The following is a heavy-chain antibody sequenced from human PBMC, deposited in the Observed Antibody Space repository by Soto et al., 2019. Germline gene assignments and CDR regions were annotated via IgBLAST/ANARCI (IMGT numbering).Heavy chain of an antibody. J-gene: IGHJ4*02. D-gene: IGHD3-3*01. Sequence: EVQLVESGGGLVQPGGSLRLSCEASGFTVSNLCMTWVRQAPGKGLQWVAVISSGGSTYYADSVKGRFTISRDNSKNTLYLEMNSLRAEDTAVYYCARDTLGGAYDFLHGGQGTLVTVSS. V-gene: IGHV3-66*01. CDR3: ARDTLGGAYDFLH. CDR1: GFTVSNLC. CDR2: ISSGGST.